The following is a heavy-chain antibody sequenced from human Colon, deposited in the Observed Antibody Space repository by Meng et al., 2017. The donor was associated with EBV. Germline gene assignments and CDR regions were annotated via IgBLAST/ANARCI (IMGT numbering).Heavy chain of an antibody. CDR3: ASSDYYGSGSYYP. CDR1: GGSISSNNW. J-gene: IGHJ5*02. CDR2: IFHSGST. V-gene: IGHV4-4*02. D-gene: IGHD3-10*01. Sequence: QVQLQESAPGLVKPSGTLSLTCAVSGGSISSNNWWSWVRQPPGKGLEWIGEIFHSGSTKHNPSLKSRVTMSMDRSKNQFSLRLSSVTAADTAVYYCASSDYYGSGSYYPWGQGTLVTVSS.